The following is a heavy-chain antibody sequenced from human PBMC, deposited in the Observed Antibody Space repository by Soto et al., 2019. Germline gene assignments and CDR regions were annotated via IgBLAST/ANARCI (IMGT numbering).Heavy chain of an antibody. Sequence: PGGSLRLSCAASGFTFSSYGMHWVRQAPGKGLEWVSAISGSGGSTYYADSVKGRFTISRDNSKNTLYLQMNSLRAEDTAVYYCAKDPFGAFGWLPNGWFDPWGKGTLVTVSS. CDR2: ISGSGGST. CDR3: AKDPFGAFGWLPNGWFDP. D-gene: IGHD3-9*01. J-gene: IGHJ5*02. CDR1: GFTFSSYG. V-gene: IGHV3-23*01.